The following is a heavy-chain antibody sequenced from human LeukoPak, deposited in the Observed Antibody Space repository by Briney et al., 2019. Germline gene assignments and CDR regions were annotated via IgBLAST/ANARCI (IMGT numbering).Heavy chain of an antibody. Sequence: GASVKVSCKASGYTFTSYGISWVRQAPGQGLEWMGCISAYNGNTNYAQKLQGRVTMTTDTSTSTAYMELRSLRSDDTAVYYCARENYGSGRDRAFDIWGQGTMVTVSS. V-gene: IGHV1-18*01. CDR1: GYTFTSYG. D-gene: IGHD6-19*01. J-gene: IGHJ3*02. CDR2: ISAYNGNT. CDR3: ARENYGSGRDRAFDI.